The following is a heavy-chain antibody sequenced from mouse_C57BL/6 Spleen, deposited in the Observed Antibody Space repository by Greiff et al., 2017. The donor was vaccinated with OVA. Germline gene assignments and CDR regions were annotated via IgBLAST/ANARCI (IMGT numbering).Heavy chain of an antibody. D-gene: IGHD4-1*01. Sequence: EVQLQESGPELVKPGASVKISCKASGYSFTGYYMNWVKQSPETSLEWIGEINPSTGGTTYNQKFKAKATLTVDKSYSTAYMQLKSLTSEDSAVYYCAKSANWAWFAYWGQGTLVTVSA. CDR1: GYSFTGYY. CDR2: INPSTGGT. CDR3: AKSANWAWFAY. V-gene: IGHV1-42*01. J-gene: IGHJ3*01.